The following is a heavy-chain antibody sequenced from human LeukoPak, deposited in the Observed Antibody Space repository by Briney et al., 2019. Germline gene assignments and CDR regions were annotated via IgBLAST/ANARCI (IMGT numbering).Heavy chain of an antibody. D-gene: IGHD5-12*01. CDR1: GGSISSGGYY. CDR3: ARDRWLPGRYFDY. J-gene: IGHJ4*02. V-gene: IGHV4-31*03. CDR2: IYYSGST. Sequence: SQTLSLTCTVSGGSISSGGYYWSWIRQHPGKGLEWIGYIYYSGSTYYNPSLKSRVTISVDTSKNQFSLKLSSVTAADTAVYYCARDRWLPGRYFDYWGQGTLATVSS.